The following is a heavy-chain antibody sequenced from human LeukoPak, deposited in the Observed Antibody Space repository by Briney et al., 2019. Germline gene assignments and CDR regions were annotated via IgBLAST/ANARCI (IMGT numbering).Heavy chain of an antibody. CDR2: INWNGGST. J-gene: IGHJ2*01. V-gene: IGHV3-20*04. D-gene: IGHD3-22*01. CDR3: AKDYYDSSGYWYFDL. Sequence: GGSLRLSCAASGFTFDDYGMSWVREAPGKGLEWVSGINWNGGSTGYADSVKGRFTISRDNSKNTLYLQMNSLRAEDTAVYYCAKDYYDSSGYWYFDLWGRGTLVTVSS. CDR1: GFTFDDYG.